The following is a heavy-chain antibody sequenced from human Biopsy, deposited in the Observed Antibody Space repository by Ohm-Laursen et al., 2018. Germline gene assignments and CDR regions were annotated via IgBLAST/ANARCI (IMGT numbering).Heavy chain of an antibody. CDR1: GDSLTSGPEN. V-gene: IGHV4-61*01. Sequence: SETLSLTCTVSGDSLTSGPENWSWIRPSPGQGLEYIGFIYSGGTTNYNPSRKNRVTMSVDTSKNQFYLKLYSVTAADTAVYYCARGRRTSGSPYFDNWGQGALVIVSP. CDR2: IYSGGTT. J-gene: IGHJ4*02. CDR3: ARGRRTSGSPYFDN. D-gene: IGHD6-19*01.